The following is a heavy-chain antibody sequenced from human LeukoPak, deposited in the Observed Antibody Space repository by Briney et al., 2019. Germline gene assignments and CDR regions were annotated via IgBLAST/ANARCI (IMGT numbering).Heavy chain of an antibody. J-gene: IGHJ4*02. Sequence: TTSETLSLTCTVSGGSISSYYWSWIRQPAGKGLEWIGRIYTSGSTNYNPSLKSRVTISRDTSKNQFSLKLTSVTTADTAVYYCARAGGVKTAALDLDYWGQGTLVTVSS. V-gene: IGHV4-4*07. CDR3: ARAGGVKTAALDLDY. CDR1: GGSISSYY. CDR2: IYTSGST. D-gene: IGHD6-25*01.